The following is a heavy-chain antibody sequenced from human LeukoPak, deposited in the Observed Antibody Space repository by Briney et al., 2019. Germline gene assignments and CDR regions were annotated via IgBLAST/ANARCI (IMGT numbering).Heavy chain of an antibody. Sequence: PGGSLRLSCAASGFTFSSYAMSWVRQAPGKGLEWVSAISGSGGSIYYADSAKGRFTISRDNSKNTPYLQMNSLRAEDTAVYYCAKGFRYPAAEKFDYWGQGTLVTVSS. CDR3: AKGFRYPAAEKFDY. J-gene: IGHJ4*02. V-gene: IGHV3-23*01. D-gene: IGHD2-2*01. CDR1: GFTFSSYA. CDR2: ISGSGGSI.